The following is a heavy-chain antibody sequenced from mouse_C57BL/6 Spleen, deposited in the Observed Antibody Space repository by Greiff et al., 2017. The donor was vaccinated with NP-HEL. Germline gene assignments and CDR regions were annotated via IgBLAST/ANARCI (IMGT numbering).Heavy chain of an antibody. Sequence: QVQLKQPGAELVRPGSSVKLSCKASGYTFTSYWMDWVKQRPGQGLEWIGNIYPSDSETHYNQKFKDKATLTVDKSSSTAYMQLSSLTSEDSAVYYCARRDYGSSPHAMDYWGQGTSVTVSS. CDR1: GYTFTSYW. D-gene: IGHD1-1*01. CDR2: IYPSDSET. CDR3: ARRDYGSSPHAMDY. J-gene: IGHJ4*01. V-gene: IGHV1-61*01.